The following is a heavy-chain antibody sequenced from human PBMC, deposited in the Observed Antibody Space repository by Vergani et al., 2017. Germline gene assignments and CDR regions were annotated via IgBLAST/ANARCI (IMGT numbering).Heavy chain of an antibody. CDR1: GFTFSSYS. CDR2: ISSSSSYI. CDR3: ARPPPRNFDYYYSSGYYYVASYGMNV. D-gene: IGHD3-22*01. V-gene: IGHV3-21*01. J-gene: IGHJ6*02. Sequence: EVQLVESGGGLVKPGGSLRLSCAASGFTFSSYSMNWVRQAPGKGLEWVSSISSSSSYIYYADSVRGRFTISRGNAKNSLYLQMHSLSAEDTAVYYCARPPPRNFDYYYSSGYYYVASYGMNVWGQGSTVTVSS.